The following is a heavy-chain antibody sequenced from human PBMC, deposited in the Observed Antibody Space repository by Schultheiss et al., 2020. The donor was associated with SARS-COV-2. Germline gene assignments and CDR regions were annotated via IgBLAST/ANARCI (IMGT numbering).Heavy chain of an antibody. CDR2: IRSKARNYAT. CDR1: GFSFSGSG. V-gene: IGHV3-73*01. J-gene: IGHJ4*02. D-gene: IGHD4-17*01. Sequence: GGSLRLSFVTSGFSFSGSGIYWVRQASGKGLEWVGRIRSKARNYATTYAASVKGRFIISRDNSKNTLSLQMNSLRAEDTAVYYCARVRATVKGGNYFDYWGQGTLVTVSS. CDR3: ARVRATVKGGNYFDY.